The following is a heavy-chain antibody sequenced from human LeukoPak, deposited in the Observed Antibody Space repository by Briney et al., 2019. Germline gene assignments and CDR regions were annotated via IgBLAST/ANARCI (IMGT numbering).Heavy chain of an antibody. V-gene: IGHV3-48*03. CDR2: ISSSGSTI. CDR1: GFTFSSYE. D-gene: IGHD6-6*01. J-gene: IGHJ4*02. CDR3: ARGPPRQLGSMGHLGYFDY. Sequence: GGSLRLSCAASGFTFSSYEMNWVRQAPGKGLEWVSYISSSGSTIYYADSVKGRFTISRDNAKNSLYLQMNSLRAEDTAVYYCARGPPRQLGSMGHLGYFDYWGQGTLVTVSS.